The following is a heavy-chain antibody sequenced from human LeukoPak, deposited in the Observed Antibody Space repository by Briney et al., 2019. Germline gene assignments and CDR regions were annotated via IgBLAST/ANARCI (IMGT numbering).Heavy chain of an antibody. D-gene: IGHD3-9*01. J-gene: IGHJ6*03. CDR2: IYPGDSDT. CDR3: ARHKPDILTGPINYYYYYMDV. CDR1: GYSFTSYW. V-gene: IGHV5-51*01. Sequence: GESLKISCKGSGYSFTSYWIGWVRQMPGKGLEWMGIIYPGDSDTRYSPSFQGQVTISADKSISTAYLQWSSLKASDTAVYYCARHKPDILTGPINYYYYYMDVWGKGTTVTVSS.